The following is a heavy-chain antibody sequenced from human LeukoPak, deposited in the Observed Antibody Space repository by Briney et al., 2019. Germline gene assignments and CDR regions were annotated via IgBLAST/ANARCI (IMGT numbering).Heavy chain of an antibody. CDR1: GYTFTNYY. CDR3: ARGGGSCSGGSCAIDY. J-gene: IGHJ4*02. V-gene: IGHV1-46*01. CDR2: ISPGGGST. Sequence: ASVKVSCKASGYTFTNYYIHWVRQAPGQGLEWMGIISPGGGSTTYAQKFQGRVTMTRDTSTSTVYMELSGLRSEDTAVYYCARGGGSCSGGSCAIDYWGQGTLVTVSS. D-gene: IGHD2-15*01.